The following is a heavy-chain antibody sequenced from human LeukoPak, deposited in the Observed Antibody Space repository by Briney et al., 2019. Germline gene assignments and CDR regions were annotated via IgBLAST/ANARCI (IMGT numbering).Heavy chain of an antibody. V-gene: IGHV4-4*07. CDR3: ARANGSGSYYNVRPIDY. CDR2: IYTSGSI. D-gene: IGHD3-10*01. CDR1: GGSISGYY. J-gene: IGHJ4*02. Sequence: PSETLSLTCTVSGGSISGYYWSWIRQPAGKGLEWIGRIYTSGSINYNPSLKSRVTMSVDTYNNKYSLKLSSVTAADTAVYYCARANGSGSYYNVRPIDYWGQGTLVTVSS.